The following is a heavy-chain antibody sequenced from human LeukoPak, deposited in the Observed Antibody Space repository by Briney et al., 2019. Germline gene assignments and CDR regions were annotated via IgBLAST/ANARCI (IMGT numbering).Heavy chain of an antibody. CDR2: IYPGDSDT. J-gene: IGHJ5*02. Sequence: GESLKISCKGSGYSFTNYWIGWVRQMPGKGLEWMGIIYPGDSDTRYSPSFQGQVTISADKSISTAYLQWSSLKASDTATYYCARIDCSSTSCYLQPWFDPWGQGTLVTVSS. CDR3: ARIDCSSTSCYLQPWFDP. D-gene: IGHD2-2*01. V-gene: IGHV5-51*01. CDR1: GYSFTNYW.